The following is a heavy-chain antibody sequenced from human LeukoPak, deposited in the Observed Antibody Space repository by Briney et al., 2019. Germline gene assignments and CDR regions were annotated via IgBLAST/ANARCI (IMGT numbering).Heavy chain of an antibody. J-gene: IGHJ4*02. V-gene: IGHV3-53*04. CDR1: GLTFSSYV. CDR3: ARNTGGCFDY. Sequence: GGSLRLSCAASGLTFSSYVMNWVRQAPGKGLEWVSVIYSGGSTYYADSVKGRFTISRHNSKNTLYLQMNSLRAEDTAVYYCARNTGGCFDYWGQGTLVTVSS. CDR2: IYSGGST. D-gene: IGHD3-10*01.